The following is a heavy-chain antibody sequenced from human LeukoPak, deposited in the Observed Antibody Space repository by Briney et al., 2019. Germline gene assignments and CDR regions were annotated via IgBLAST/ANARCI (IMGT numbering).Heavy chain of an antibody. J-gene: IGHJ4*02. D-gene: IGHD2-2*01. CDR1: GGSISSYY. CDR3: ARSSTRSTSGNFDY. CDR2: IYTSGST. Sequence: KASETLSLTCTVSGGSISSYYWSWIRQPAGKGLEWIGRIYTSGSTNYNPSLKSRVTISVDTSKNQFSLKLSSVTAADTAVYYCARSSTRSTSGNFDYWGQGTLVTVSS. V-gene: IGHV4-4*07.